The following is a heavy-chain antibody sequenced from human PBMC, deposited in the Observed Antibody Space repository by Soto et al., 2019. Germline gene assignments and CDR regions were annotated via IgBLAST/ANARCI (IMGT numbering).Heavy chain of an antibody. CDR3: ATERPTDPHLSGYDAFDL. CDR2: INSSGTRT. V-gene: IGHV3-74*01. D-gene: IGHD3-22*01. Sequence: PGGSLRLSCAASGFPFSDHWMDWVRLAPGKGLVWLCRINSSGTRTNYADSVKGRFIISRDDVKNSLSLQMSDLRGEDTAVYYCATERPTDPHLSGYDAFDLWGQGTMVTVSS. J-gene: IGHJ3*01. CDR1: GFPFSDHW.